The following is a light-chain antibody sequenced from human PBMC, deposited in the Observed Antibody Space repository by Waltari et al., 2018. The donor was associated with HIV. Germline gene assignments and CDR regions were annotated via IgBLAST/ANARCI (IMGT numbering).Light chain of an antibody. Sequence: QSVLTQPPSASGTPGQRVTISCSGSGSNIGTRPVNWYQQLAASAPKLLIYRSDLRPSGVPDRFSGSKSATSASLAISGLRAEDEATYYCASWDDSLNGVIFGGGTELTVL. CDR1: GSNIGTRP. V-gene: IGLV1-44*01. CDR2: RSD. J-gene: IGLJ2*01. CDR3: ASWDDSLNGVI.